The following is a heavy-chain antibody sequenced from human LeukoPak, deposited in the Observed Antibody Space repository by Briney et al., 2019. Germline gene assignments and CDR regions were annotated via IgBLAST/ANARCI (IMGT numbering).Heavy chain of an antibody. V-gene: IGHV3-30*18. D-gene: IGHD5-18*01. CDR1: GFTFSSYG. CDR3: AKTDTAMVNVDY. CDR2: ISYDGSNK. J-gene: IGHJ4*02. Sequence: GGSLRLSRAASGFTFSSYGMHWVRQAPGKGLEWVAVISYDGSNKYYADSVKGRFTISRDNSKNTLYLQMNGLRAEDTAVYYCAKTDTAMVNVDYWGQGTLVTVSS.